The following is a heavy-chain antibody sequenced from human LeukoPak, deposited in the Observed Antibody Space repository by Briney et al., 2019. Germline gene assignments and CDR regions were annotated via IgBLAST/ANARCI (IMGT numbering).Heavy chain of an antibody. CDR2: ISDTGSDT. V-gene: IGHV3-23*01. J-gene: IGHJ4*02. Sequence: GGSLRLSCAASGFTFSTYGMNWGRQAPGKGLEGVSSISDTGSDTYYADSVKGRFTISRDNSKNTVFLQMNSLRAEDTAVYYCAKRVPYSSSSVYFDAWGQGTLVTVSS. D-gene: IGHD6-6*01. CDR1: GFTFSTYG. CDR3: AKRVPYSSSSVYFDA.